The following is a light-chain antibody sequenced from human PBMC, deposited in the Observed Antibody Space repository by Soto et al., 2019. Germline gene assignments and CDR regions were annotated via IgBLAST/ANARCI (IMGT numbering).Light chain of an antibody. V-gene: IGKV1-5*01. J-gene: IGKJ1*01. CDR3: LRYNAFSQT. Sequence: DIQMTLSPSTLSASVGDRVTITCRASQSMNDWLAWYQQKPGKAPKVLIYDASSLQSGVPSRFSGSGSGTEFTLTIDSLQPHDVATYYCLRYNAFSQTFGQGTKVEI. CDR1: QSMNDW. CDR2: DAS.